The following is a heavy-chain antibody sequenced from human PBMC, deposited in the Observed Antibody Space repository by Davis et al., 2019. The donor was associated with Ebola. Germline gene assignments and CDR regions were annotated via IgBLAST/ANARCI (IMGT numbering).Heavy chain of an antibody. V-gene: IGHV3-48*01. CDR2: ISSSSGTI. Sequence: GGSLRLSCAASGFTFSSYSMNWVRQAPGKGLEWLSYISSSSGTISYADSVKGRFTISRDNAKNSLFLQMNSLRSEDTAVYYCATFRELLFDLNYYYGMDVWGQGTTVTVSS. CDR3: ATFRELLFDLNYYYGMDV. J-gene: IGHJ6*02. CDR1: GFTFSSYS. D-gene: IGHD3-10*01.